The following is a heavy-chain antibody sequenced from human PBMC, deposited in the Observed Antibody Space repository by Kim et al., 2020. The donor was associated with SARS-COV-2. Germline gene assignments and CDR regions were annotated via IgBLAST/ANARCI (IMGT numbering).Heavy chain of an antibody. Sequence: SETLSLTCTVSGGSISSSSYYWGWIRQPPGKGLEWIGSIYYSGSTYYNPSLKSRVTISVDTSKNQFSLKLSSVTAADTAVYYCARIVVVPSYYYYGMDVWGQGTTVTVSS. D-gene: IGHD3-22*01. V-gene: IGHV4-39*01. CDR1: GGSISSSSYY. J-gene: IGHJ6*02. CDR2: IYYSGST. CDR3: ARIVVVPSYYYYGMDV.